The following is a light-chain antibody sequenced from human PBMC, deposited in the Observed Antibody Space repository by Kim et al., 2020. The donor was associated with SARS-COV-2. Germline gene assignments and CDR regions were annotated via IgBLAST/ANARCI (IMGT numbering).Light chain of an antibody. J-gene: IGKJ2*02. CDR2: SAS. CDR1: QSISSC. CDR3: EQAYSAPRT. Sequence: SATVGGRVNLTGRASQSISSCLNWYQQKPGKATQLLIHSASSLRSGVPSKFSASRSGTDFSFTIARLKPEEAAAYWCEQAYSAPRTVGQGTKLEIK. V-gene: IGKV1-39*01.